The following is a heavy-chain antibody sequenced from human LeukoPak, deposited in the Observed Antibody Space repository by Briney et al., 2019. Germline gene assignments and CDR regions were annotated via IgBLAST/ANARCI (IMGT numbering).Heavy chain of an antibody. Sequence: GGSLRLSCAASGFTFSSYGMHWVRQAPGKGLEWVAFIRYDGSNKYYADPVKGRFTISRDNSKNTLYLQMNSLRAEDTAVYYCAKDTTPPKAGFDPWGQGTLVTVSS. V-gene: IGHV3-30*02. J-gene: IGHJ5*02. CDR2: IRYDGSNK. D-gene: IGHD1-14*01. CDR3: AKDTTPPKAGFDP. CDR1: GFTFSSYG.